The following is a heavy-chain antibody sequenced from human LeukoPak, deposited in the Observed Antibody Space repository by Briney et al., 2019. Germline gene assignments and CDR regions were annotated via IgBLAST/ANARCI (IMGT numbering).Heavy chain of an antibody. Sequence: GGSLRLSCAASGFTFSSYGMSWVRQAPGKGLEWVSAISGSGGSTYYADSVKGRFTISRDNSKNTLYLQMNSLRAEDTAVYYCASQQLADFDYWGQGTLVTVSS. CDR1: GFTFSSYG. J-gene: IGHJ4*02. V-gene: IGHV3-23*01. CDR2: ISGSGGST. D-gene: IGHD6-13*01. CDR3: ASQQLADFDY.